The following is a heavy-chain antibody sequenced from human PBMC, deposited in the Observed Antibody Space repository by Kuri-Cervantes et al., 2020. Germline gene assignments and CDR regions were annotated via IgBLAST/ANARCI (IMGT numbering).Heavy chain of an antibody. V-gene: IGHV3-33*01. CDR1: GFTFSSYG. D-gene: IGHD3-10*01. Sequence: GESLKISCAASGFTFSSYGMHWVRQAPGKGLEWVAVIWYDGSNKYYADSVKGRFTISRDNSKNTLYLQMNSLRAEDTAVYYCTRVSRLWFGEFPPTAAFDIWGQGTMVTVSS. CDR2: IWYDGSNK. CDR3: TRVSRLWFGEFPPTAAFDI. J-gene: IGHJ3*02.